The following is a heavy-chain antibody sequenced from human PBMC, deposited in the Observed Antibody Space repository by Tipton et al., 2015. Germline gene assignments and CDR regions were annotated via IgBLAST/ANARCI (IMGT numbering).Heavy chain of an antibody. CDR3: ATGRSIAARPFDY. J-gene: IGHJ4*02. V-gene: IGHV4-61*05. CDR2: ISYSGST. CDR1: GGSISSSSYY. Sequence: TLSLTCTVSGGSISSSSYYWAWIRQPPGKGLEWIGYISYSGSTHYNPSFKSRVAISVDTSKNQFSLTLNSVTASDTAVYYCATGRSIAARPFDYWGQGTLVSVSS. D-gene: IGHD6-6*01.